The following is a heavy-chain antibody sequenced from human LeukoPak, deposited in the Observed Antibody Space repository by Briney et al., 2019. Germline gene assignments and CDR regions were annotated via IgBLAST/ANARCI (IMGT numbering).Heavy chain of an antibody. CDR3: ARDRDFWSGPPIGMDV. CDR1: GGSISSSSYC. CDR2: IYYSGST. D-gene: IGHD3-3*01. V-gene: IGHV4-31*03. Sequence: SETLSLTCTVSGGSISSSSYCWGWIRQPPGKGLEWIGYIYYSGSTYYNPSLKSRVTISVDTSKNQFSLKLSSVTAADTAVYYCARDRDFWSGPPIGMDVWGQGTTVTVSS. J-gene: IGHJ6*02.